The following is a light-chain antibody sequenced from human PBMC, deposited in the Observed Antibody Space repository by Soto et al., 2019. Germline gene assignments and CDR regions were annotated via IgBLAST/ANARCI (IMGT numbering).Light chain of an antibody. Sequence: SVLTQPPSASGSPGQSVTISCTGTSSDVGGYNYVSWYQQHPGKAPKLMIYEVSKRPSGVPDRFSGSKSGNTASLTVSGLQAEDEADYYCSSRTVFGTGTMVTVL. CDR2: EVS. J-gene: IGLJ1*01. CDR1: SSDVGGYNY. V-gene: IGLV2-8*01. CDR3: SSRTV.